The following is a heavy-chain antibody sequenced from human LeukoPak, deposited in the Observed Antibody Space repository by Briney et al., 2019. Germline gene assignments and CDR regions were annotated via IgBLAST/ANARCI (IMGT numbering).Heavy chain of an antibody. V-gene: IGHV4-59*01. Sequence: SETLSLTCTVSGGSISSYYWSWIRQPPGKGLEWIGYIYYSGSTNYNPSLKSRVTISVDTSKNQLSLKLTSVTAADTAVYYCAREVFGDVGFGYWGQGTLVTVSS. D-gene: IGHD3-16*01. CDR3: AREVFGDVGFGY. CDR1: GGSISSYY. CDR2: IYYSGST. J-gene: IGHJ4*02.